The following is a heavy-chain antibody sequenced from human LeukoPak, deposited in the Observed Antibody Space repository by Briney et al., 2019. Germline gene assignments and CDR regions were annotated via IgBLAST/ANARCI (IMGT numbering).Heavy chain of an antibody. D-gene: IGHD6-13*01. V-gene: IGHV4-59*01. CDR3: ARAARIAAAGTPWFDP. J-gene: IGHJ5*02. CDR1: GVSISSYY. CDR2: IYYSGST. Sequence: SETLSLTCTVSGVSISSYYWSWIRQPPGKGLEWIGYIYYSGSTNYNPSLKSRVTISVDTSKNQFSLKLSSVTAADTAVYYCARAARIAAAGTPWFDPWGQGTLVTVSS.